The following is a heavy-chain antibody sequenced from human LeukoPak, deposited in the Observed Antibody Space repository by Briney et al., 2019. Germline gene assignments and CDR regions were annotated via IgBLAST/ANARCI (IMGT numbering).Heavy chain of an antibody. CDR3: AREGCSAGSCYSDWFDP. CDR2: IIPIFGTA. J-gene: IGHJ5*02. Sequence: SVKVSCKASGGTFSSYAISWVRQAPGQGLEWMGGIIPIFGTADYAQKFQGRVTITADESTTTAYMELSSLRSEDTAVYYCAREGCSAGSCYSDWFDPWGQGTLVTVSS. V-gene: IGHV1-69*13. CDR1: GGTFSSYA. D-gene: IGHD2-15*01.